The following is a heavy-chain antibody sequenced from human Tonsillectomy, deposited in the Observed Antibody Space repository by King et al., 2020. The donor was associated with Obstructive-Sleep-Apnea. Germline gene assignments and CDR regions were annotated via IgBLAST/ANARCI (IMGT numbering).Heavy chain of an antibody. CDR3: ARHVSYSTSSGFDY. V-gene: IGHV4-59*08. CDR1: GGSINNYY. J-gene: IGHJ4*02. Sequence: QLQESGPGLVKPSETLSLTCTVSGGSINNYYWSWIRQPPGKGLEWIGYIYYSGSTNYNPSLESRVSISVDTAKNQFSLKRSSVTAADTAVYYCARHVSYSTSSGFDYWGQGTLVTVSS. D-gene: IGHD6-6*01. CDR2: IYYSGST.